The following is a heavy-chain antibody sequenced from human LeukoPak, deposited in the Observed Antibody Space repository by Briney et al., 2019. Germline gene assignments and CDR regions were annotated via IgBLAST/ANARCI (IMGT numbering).Heavy chain of an antibody. CDR3: ARRSRGSLSNSIAPADDY. V-gene: IGHV1-69*02. CDR1: GGTFSSYT. Sequence: SVKVSCKASGGTFSSYTINWVRQAPGQGLEWMGRIIPIPDIATYTQKFQGRVTITADTSTSTAYMDLSGLKSEDTAVYYCARRSRGSLSNSIAPADDYWGQGTLVTVSS. CDR2: IIPIPDIA. D-gene: IGHD6-13*01. J-gene: IGHJ4*02.